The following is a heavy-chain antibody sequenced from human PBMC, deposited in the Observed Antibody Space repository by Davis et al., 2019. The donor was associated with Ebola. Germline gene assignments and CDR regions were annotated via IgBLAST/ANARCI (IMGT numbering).Heavy chain of an antibody. CDR2: INTNTGNP. CDR3: ARGQRVADY. J-gene: IGHJ4*02. V-gene: IGHV7-4-1*02. Sequence: ASVKVSCNASGYTFTSYGITWVRQAPGQGLEWMGWINTNTGNPTYAQGFTGRFVFSLDTSVSTAYLQISSLKAEDTAVYYCARGQRVADYWGQGTLVTVSS. CDR1: GYTFTSYG. D-gene: IGHD6-6*01.